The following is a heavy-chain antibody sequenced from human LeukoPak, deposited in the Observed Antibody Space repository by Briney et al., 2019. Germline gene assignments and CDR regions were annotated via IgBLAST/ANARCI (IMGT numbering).Heavy chain of an antibody. Sequence: GSLRLSCAASGFTFDGYGMSWIRQPPGKGLEWIGEINHSGSTNYNPSLKSRVTISVDTSKNQFSLKLSSVTAADTAVYYCARGGIRFLEWLIPGNWFDPWGQGTLVTVSS. CDR3: ARGGIRFLEWLIPGNWFDP. J-gene: IGHJ5*02. D-gene: IGHD3-3*01. CDR2: INHSGST. V-gene: IGHV4-34*01. CDR1: GFTFDGYG.